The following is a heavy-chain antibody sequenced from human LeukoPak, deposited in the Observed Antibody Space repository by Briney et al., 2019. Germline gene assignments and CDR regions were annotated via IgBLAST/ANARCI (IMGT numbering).Heavy chain of an antibody. CDR3: AKDSQPYDYVWGSYRRTAYYFDY. Sequence: HSGGSLRLSCVASGFTFRSYGIHWVRQAPGKGLEWLAFIWYDEITKNYADSVKGRFTISRDNSKNTLYVQMNSLRPDDTAVYYCAKDSQPYDYVWGSYRRTAYYFDYWGQGTLVTVSS. CDR1: GFTFRSYG. D-gene: IGHD3-16*02. J-gene: IGHJ4*02. V-gene: IGHV3-30*02. CDR2: IWYDEITK.